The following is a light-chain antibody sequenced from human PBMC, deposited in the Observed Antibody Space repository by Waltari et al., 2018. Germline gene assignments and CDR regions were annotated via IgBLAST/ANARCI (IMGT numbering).Light chain of an antibody. CDR1: TGDVVSYDL. V-gene: IGLV2-23*02. J-gene: IGLJ1*01. CDR3: CSYAGRGTYV. Sequence: QSALTQPASVSGTPGQSLTIPCSGPTGDVVSYDLFAWYQHHPGEAPKLLICEVFKRPPDTSSRFSGAKSGSTASLTISGLQPEDEADYYCCSYAGRGTYVFGSGTKVTVL. CDR2: EVF.